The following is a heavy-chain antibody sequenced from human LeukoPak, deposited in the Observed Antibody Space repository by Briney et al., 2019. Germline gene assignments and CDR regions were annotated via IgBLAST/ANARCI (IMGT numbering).Heavy chain of an antibody. CDR2: ITNNGANT. D-gene: IGHD5-18*01. J-gene: IGHJ4*02. Sequence: PGGSLRLSCVASGYTFTTYGMSWVRQAPGKGLEWVSGITNNGANTYYADSVKGRFTISRDNSKNTLYLQMNSVRAEDTAVYYCAKDIMPYSYGYTFYFDYWGQGTLVTVSS. CDR3: AKDIMPYSYGYTFYFDY. CDR1: GYTFTTYG. V-gene: IGHV3-23*01.